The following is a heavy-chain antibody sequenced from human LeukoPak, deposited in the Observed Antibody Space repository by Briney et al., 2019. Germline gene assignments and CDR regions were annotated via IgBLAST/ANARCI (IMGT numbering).Heavy chain of an antibody. V-gene: IGHV3-66*04. CDR2: IYSGGST. CDR3: ARLKYYDFWGGYDWFDP. CDR1: GFTVSSNY. D-gene: IGHD3-3*01. J-gene: IGHJ5*02. Sequence: GGSLRLSCAASGFTVSSNYMSWVRQAPGKGLEWVSVIYSGGSTYYADSVKGRFTISRDNSKNTLYLQMNSLRAEDTAVYYCARLKYYDFWGGYDWFDPWGQGTLVTVSS.